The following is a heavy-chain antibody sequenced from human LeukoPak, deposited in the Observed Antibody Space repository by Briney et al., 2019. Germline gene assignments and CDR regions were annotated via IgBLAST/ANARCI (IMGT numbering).Heavy chain of an antibody. D-gene: IGHD3-3*01. Sequence: SETLSLTCTDSGGSISSGDYYWSWIRQPPGKGLEWIGYIYYSGSTYYNPSLKSRVTISVDTSKNQFSLKLSSVTAADTAVYYCAREAGLRWFWSGRDYYYYMDVWGKGTTVTVSS. V-gene: IGHV4-30-4*08. CDR2: IYYSGST. J-gene: IGHJ6*03. CDR1: GGSISSGDYY. CDR3: AREAGLRWFWSGRDYYYYMDV.